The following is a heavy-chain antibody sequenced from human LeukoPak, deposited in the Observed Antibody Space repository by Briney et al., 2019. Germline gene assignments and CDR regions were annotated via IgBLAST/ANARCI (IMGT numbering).Heavy chain of an antibody. J-gene: IGHJ3*02. V-gene: IGHV4-38-2*02. Sequence: SETLSLTCTVSGYSISSGYYWGWIRQPPGKGLEWIGSIYHSGSTYYNPSLKSRVTISVDTSKNQFSLKLSSVTAADTAVYYCASLTTAEAFDIWGQGTMVTVSS. CDR3: ASLTTAEAFDI. CDR1: GYSISSGYY. D-gene: IGHD3-22*01. CDR2: IYHSGST.